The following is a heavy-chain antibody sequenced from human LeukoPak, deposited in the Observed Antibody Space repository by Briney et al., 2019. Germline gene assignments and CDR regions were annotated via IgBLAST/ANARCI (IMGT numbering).Heavy chain of an antibody. Sequence: GGSLRLSCAASGFTFSSYEMNWVRQAPGKGLEWVSYISSSGSTIYYADSVKGRFTISRDNAKNTLYLQMNSLRAEDTAVYYCAREEWELLRYYYYMDVWGKGTTVTVSS. D-gene: IGHD1-26*01. CDR1: GFTFSSYE. CDR2: ISSSGSTI. J-gene: IGHJ6*03. CDR3: AREEWELLRYYYYMDV. V-gene: IGHV3-48*03.